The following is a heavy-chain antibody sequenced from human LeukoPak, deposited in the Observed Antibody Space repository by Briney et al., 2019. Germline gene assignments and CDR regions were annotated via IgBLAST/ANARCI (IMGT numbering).Heavy chain of an antibody. J-gene: IGHJ5*02. D-gene: IGHD2-21*02. V-gene: IGHV6-1*01. CDR2: TYYRSKWYN. CDR3: ASADRDYNWFDT. Sequence: SQTPSLTCAISGDSVSSNSAAWNWIRQSPSRGLEWLGRTYYRSKWYNDYAVSVKSRITINPDTSKHQFSLHLNSVTPEDTAVYYCASADRDYNWFDTWGQGTLVTVSS. CDR1: GDSVSSNSAA.